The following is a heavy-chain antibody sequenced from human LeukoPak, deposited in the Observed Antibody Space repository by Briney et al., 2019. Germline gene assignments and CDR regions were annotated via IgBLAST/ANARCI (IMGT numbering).Heavy chain of an antibody. J-gene: IGHJ4*02. CDR2: IYTSRST. CDR1: GGSISTYY. V-gene: IGHV4-4*07. D-gene: IGHD4-17*01. Sequence: SETLSLTCTVSGGSISTYYWTWIRQPSVKGLEWIGRIYTSRSTNYNPSLKSRVTMSVDTSKNQFSLKLSSVTAADTAVYYCASGDYRGQGYWGQGTLVTVSS. CDR3: ASGDYRGQGY.